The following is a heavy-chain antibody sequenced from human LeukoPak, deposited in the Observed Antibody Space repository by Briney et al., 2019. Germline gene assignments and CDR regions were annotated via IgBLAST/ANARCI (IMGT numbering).Heavy chain of an antibody. CDR2: MSYSGST. J-gene: IGHJ4*02. CDR1: GGSISSSTYC. Sequence: PSETLSLTCTVSGGSISSSTYCWGWIRQPPGKGLEWIGSMSYSGSTYYSPSLSLKSRVTISVDTSKRQFSLKLSSVTAADTAVYYCARTLGDYGSGSYYYWGQGTLVTVSS. D-gene: IGHD3-10*01. V-gene: IGHV4-39*01. CDR3: ARTLGDYGSGSYYY.